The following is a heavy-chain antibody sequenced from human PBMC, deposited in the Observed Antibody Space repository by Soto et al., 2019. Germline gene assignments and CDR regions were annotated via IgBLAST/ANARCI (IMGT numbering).Heavy chain of an antibody. CDR2: ISYDGSNK. D-gene: IGHD3-3*01. CDR1: GFTFSSYG. V-gene: IGHV3-30*18. Sequence: GGSLRLSCAASGFTFSSYGMHWVRQAPGKGLEWVAVISYDGSNKYYADSVKGRFTISRDNSKNTLYLQMNSLRAEDTAVYYCAKDGAWDFWSGYYYYYYGMDVWVQGTTVTVSS. J-gene: IGHJ6*02. CDR3: AKDGAWDFWSGYYYYYYGMDV.